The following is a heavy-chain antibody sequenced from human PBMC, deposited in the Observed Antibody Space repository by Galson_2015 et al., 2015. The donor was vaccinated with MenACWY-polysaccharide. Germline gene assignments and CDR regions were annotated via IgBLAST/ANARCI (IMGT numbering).Heavy chain of an antibody. V-gene: IGHV4-30-4*01. J-gene: IGHJ6*02. CDR1: GGPISSGDFF. CDR3: ARVRGGQWPRYSMDV. CDR2: IHSSGTT. D-gene: IGHD6-19*01. Sequence: TLSLTCTVSGGPISSGDFFWTWVRQTPGKGLEWIAYIHSSGTTNDNPSLRSRIVISMDTSKNQFSLKLKSVTAADTAMYYCARVRGGQWPRYSMDVWGQGTTVTVSS.